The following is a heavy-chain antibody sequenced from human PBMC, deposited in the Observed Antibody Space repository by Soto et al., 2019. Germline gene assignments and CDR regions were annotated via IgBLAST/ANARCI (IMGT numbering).Heavy chain of an antibody. V-gene: IGHV1-69*13. CDR3: ARVLPGYCSGGRRYYYYFDY. D-gene: IGHD2-15*01. J-gene: IGHJ4*02. CDR1: GGTFSSYA. CDR2: IIPIFGTP. Sequence: SVKVSFKASGGTFSSYAISWVRQAPGQGLEWMGGIIPIFGTPNYAQKFQGRVTITADESTSTAYMELSSLRSEDTAVYYCARVLPGYCSGGRRYYYYFDYWGQGTLVTVSS.